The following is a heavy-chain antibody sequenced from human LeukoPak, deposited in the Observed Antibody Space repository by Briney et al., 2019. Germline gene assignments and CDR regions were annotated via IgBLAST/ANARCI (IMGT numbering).Heavy chain of an antibody. CDR1: GGSISSYY. J-gene: IGHJ4*02. V-gene: IGHV4-34*01. Sequence: SETLSLTCTVSGGSISSYYWSWIRQPPGKGLEWIGEINHSGSTNYNPSLKSRVTISVDTSKNQFSLKLSSVTAADTAVYYCASGLVAAGYWGQGTLVTVSS. CDR3: ASGLVAAGY. D-gene: IGHD5-12*01. CDR2: INHSGST.